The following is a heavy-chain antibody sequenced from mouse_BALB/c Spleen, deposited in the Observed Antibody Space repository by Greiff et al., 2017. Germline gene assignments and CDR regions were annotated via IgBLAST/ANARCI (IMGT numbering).Heavy chain of an antibody. CDR1: GFTFSSFG. V-gene: IGHV5-17*02. J-gene: IGHJ2*01. D-gene: IGHD2-14*01. Sequence: EVQLVESGGGLVQPGGSRKLSCAASGFTFSSFGMHWVRQAPEKGLEWVAYISSGSSTIYYADTVKGRFTISRDNPKNTLFLQMTSLRSEDTAMYYCARSDRYDVFDYGGQGTTLTVSS. CDR3: ARSDRYDVFDY. CDR2: ISSGSSTI.